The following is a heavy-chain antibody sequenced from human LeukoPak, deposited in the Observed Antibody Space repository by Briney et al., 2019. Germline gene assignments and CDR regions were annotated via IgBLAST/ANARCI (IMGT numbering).Heavy chain of an antibody. V-gene: IGHV3-48*04. Sequence: PGGSLRLSCAASGFTFSSYSMNWVRQAPGKGLEWVSYISSSGSTIYYADSVKGRFTISRDNAKNSLYLQMNSLRAEDTAVYYCARDRGSGWSGWFDPWGQGTLVTVSS. CDR1: GFTFSSYS. CDR3: ARDRGSGWSGWFDP. D-gene: IGHD6-19*01. J-gene: IGHJ5*02. CDR2: ISSSGSTI.